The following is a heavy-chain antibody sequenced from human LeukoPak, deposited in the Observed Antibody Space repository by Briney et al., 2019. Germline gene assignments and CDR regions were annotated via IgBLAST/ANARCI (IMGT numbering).Heavy chain of an antibody. Sequence: GASLQISCKGSGSTFSSYWIGWVRQMPGKGLEWMGIIYPGDSESKYNPSLQGQVTISADKSISTAYLQWSSLKASDTAIYYCARIEGSTFDYWGQGTLVTVSS. V-gene: IGHV5-51*01. CDR2: IYPGDSES. J-gene: IGHJ4*02. CDR1: GSTFSSYW. CDR3: ARIEGSTFDY.